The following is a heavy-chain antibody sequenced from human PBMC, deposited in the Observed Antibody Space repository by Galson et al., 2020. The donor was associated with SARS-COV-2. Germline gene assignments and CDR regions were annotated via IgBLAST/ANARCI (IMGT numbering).Heavy chain of an antibody. Sequence: ETSETLSLTCTVSGGSISSYYWSWIRQPPGKGLEWIGYIYYSGSTNYNPSLKSRVTISVDTSKNQFSLKLSSVTAADTAVYYCAREGTTVVTGFDYWGQGTLVTVSS. V-gene: IGHV4-59*01. CDR3: AREGTTVVTGFDY. D-gene: IGHD4-17*01. J-gene: IGHJ4*02. CDR2: IYYSGST. CDR1: GGSISSYY.